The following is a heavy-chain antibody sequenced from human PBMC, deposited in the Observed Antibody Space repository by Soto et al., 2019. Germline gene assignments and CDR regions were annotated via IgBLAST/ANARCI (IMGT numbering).Heavy chain of an antibody. V-gene: IGHV4-34*01. J-gene: IGHJ6*03. Sequence: QVQLQQWGAGLLKPSETLSLTCAVYGGSFSGYYWSWIRQPPGKGLEWIGEINHSGSTNYNPSLKSRVTISVDTSKNQFSLKLSSVTAADTAVYYCARTSGGGDWRRGYYYYYMDVWGKGTTVTVSS. CDR1: GGSFSGYY. D-gene: IGHD2-21*01. CDR2: INHSGST. CDR3: ARTSGGGDWRRGYYYYYMDV.